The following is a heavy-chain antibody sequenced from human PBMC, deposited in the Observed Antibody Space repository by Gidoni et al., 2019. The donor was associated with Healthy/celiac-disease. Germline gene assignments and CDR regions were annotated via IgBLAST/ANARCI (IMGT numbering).Heavy chain of an antibody. CDR3: ARDRVPAAESRYYYGMDV. J-gene: IGHJ6*02. CDR1: GFTVSSNY. Sequence: EVQLVESGGGLIQPGGSLRLSCAASGFTVSSNYMSWVRQAPGKGLEWVSVIYSGGSTYYADSVKGRFTISRDNSKNTLYLQMNSLRAEDTAVYYCARDRVPAAESRYYYGMDVWGQGTTVTVSS. V-gene: IGHV3-53*01. CDR2: IYSGGST. D-gene: IGHD2-2*01.